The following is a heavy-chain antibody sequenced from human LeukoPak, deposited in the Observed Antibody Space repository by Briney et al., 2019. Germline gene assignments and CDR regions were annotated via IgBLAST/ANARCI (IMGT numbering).Heavy chain of an antibody. Sequence: GGSLRLSCAASGFTFSSYAMSWVRQAPGKGLEWLSVIRGSGDNTYYADSVKGRFTISRDSSKSTLYLQMNSLRAEDTAIYYCARGIGGPDYWGRGTLVTVSS. CDR1: GFTFSSYA. V-gene: IGHV3-23*01. D-gene: IGHD4-23*01. J-gene: IGHJ4*02. CDR2: IRGSGDNT. CDR3: ARGIGGPDY.